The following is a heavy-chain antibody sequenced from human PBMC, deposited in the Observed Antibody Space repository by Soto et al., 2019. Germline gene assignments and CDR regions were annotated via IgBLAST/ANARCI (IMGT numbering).Heavy chain of an antibody. CDR2: ISGSGGST. Sequence: PGGSLRLSCAASGFTFSSYAMSWVRQAPGKGLEWVSAISGSGGSTYYADSVKGRFTISRDNSKNTLYLQMNSLRAEDTVVYYCAKDYDYIWGSPLDIWGQGTMVTVSS. CDR1: GFTFSSYA. J-gene: IGHJ3*02. CDR3: AKDYDYIWGSPLDI. D-gene: IGHD3-16*01. V-gene: IGHV3-23*01.